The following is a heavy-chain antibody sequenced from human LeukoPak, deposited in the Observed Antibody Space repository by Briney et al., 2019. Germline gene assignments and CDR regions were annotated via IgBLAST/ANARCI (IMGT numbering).Heavy chain of an antibody. CDR1: GFTFRIFG. Sequence: GSLRLSCATFGFTFRIFGMHWVRQAPGKGLEWVANVKEDGSEKYYVDSVKGRFTISKDNAKNSLYLQMNSLRVEDTAVYYCARVVWFSFFQWGQGTLVTVSS. J-gene: IGHJ4*02. V-gene: IGHV3-7*01. CDR2: VKEDGSEK. D-gene: IGHD3-10*01. CDR3: ARVVWFSFFQ.